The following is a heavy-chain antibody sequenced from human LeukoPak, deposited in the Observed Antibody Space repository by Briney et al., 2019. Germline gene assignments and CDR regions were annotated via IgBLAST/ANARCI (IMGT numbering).Heavy chain of an antibody. J-gene: IGHJ4*02. CDR2: IVVGSGNT. V-gene: IGHV1-58*02. D-gene: IGHD6-13*01. CDR1: GFTFSSSA. CDR3: AADPVTASGSSWYYFDY. Sequence: ASVKVSCKASGFTFSSSAMQWVRQARGQRLEWIGWIVVGSGNTNYAQKFQERVTITRDMSTSTAYMELSSLRSEDTAVYYCAADPVTASGSSWYYFDYWGQRTLVTVSS.